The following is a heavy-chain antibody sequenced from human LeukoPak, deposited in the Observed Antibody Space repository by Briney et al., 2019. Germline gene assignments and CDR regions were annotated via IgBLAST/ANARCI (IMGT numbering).Heavy chain of an antibody. J-gene: IGHJ4*02. CDR1: GGSISSYY. CDR2: INHSGST. V-gene: IGHV4-34*01. CDR3: ARPRIQLWKQGFDY. D-gene: IGHD5-18*01. Sequence: KSSETLSLTCTVSGGSISSYYWSWIRQPPGKGLEWIGEINHSGSTNYNPSLKSRVTISVDTSKNQFSLKLSSVTAADTAVYYCARPRIQLWKQGFDYWGQGTLVTVSS.